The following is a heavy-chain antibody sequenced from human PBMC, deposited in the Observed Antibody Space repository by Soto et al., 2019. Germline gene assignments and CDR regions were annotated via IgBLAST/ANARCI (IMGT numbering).Heavy chain of an antibody. V-gene: IGHV4-39*01. CDR1: GGSISSSSYY. CDR3: ARLVVAGTVGY. D-gene: IGHD6-19*01. CDR2: IYYSGST. J-gene: IGHJ4*02. Sequence: SETLSLTCTVSGGSISSSSYYWGWIRQPPGKGLEWIGSIYYSGSTYYNPSLKSRVTISVDTSKNQFSLKLSSVTAADTAVYYCARLVVAGTVGYWGQGTLVTVSS.